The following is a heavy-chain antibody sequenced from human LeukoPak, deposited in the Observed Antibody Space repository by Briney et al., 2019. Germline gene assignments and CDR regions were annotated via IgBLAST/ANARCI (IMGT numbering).Heavy chain of an antibody. CDR3: VSNHYYGSGSYGY. CDR1: GFTFSSYA. V-gene: IGHV3-21*01. CDR2: ISSSSSYI. J-gene: IGHJ4*02. D-gene: IGHD3-10*01. Sequence: PGGSLRLSCAASGFTFSSYAMSWVRQAPGKGLEWVSSISSSSSYIYYADSVKGRFTISRDNAKNSLYLQMNSLRAEDTAVYYCVSNHYYGSGSYGYWGQGTLVTVSS.